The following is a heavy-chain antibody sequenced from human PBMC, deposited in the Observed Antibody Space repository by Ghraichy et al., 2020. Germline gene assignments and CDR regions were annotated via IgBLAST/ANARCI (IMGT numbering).Heavy chain of an antibody. J-gene: IGHJ3*02. V-gene: IGHV4-59*01. CDR2: IYYSGST. Sequence: LETLSLTCTVSGGSISSYYWSWIRQPPGKGLEWIGYIYYSGSTNYNPSLKSRVTISVDTSKNQFSLKLSSVTAADTAVYYCARGSHYYDSSGPIHAFDIWGQGTMVTVSS. CDR3: ARGSHYYDSSGPIHAFDI. CDR1: GGSISSYY. D-gene: IGHD3-22*01.